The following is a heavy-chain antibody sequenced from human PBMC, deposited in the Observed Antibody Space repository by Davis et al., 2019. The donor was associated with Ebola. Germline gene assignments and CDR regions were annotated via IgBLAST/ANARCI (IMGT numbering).Heavy chain of an antibody. J-gene: IGHJ4*02. CDR1: GFTFSSYS. D-gene: IGHD3-10*01. V-gene: IGHV3-21*01. CDR3: AREGYYYGSRSYQYYFDY. CDR2: ISSSSSYI. Sequence: GGSLRLSCAASGFTFSSYSMNWVRQAPGKGLEWVSSISSSSSYIYYADSVKGRFTISRDNAKNSLYLQMNSLRAEDTAVYYCAREGYYYGSRSYQYYFDYWGQGTLVTVSS.